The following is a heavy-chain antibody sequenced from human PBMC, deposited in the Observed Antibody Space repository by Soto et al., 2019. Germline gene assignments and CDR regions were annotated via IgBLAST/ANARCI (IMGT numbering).Heavy chain of an antibody. D-gene: IGHD3-9*01. J-gene: IGHJ6*02. CDR2: IVVGSGNT. Sequence: QMQQVQSGPEVKKPGTSVKVSCKASGFTFTSSAVQWVRQARGQRLEWIGWIVVGSGNTNYAQKFQERVTITRDMSTSTAYMELSSLRSEDTAVYYCAAVDYDILTGYYYYYGMDVWGQGTTVTVSS. CDR1: GFTFTSSA. V-gene: IGHV1-58*01. CDR3: AAVDYDILTGYYYYYGMDV.